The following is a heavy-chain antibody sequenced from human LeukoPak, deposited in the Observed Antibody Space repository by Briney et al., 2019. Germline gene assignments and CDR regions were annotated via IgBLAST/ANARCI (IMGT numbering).Heavy chain of an antibody. D-gene: IGHD3-22*01. CDR2: IYYSGGT. CDR3: ASISGYYSYFDY. Sequence: SETLSLTCTVSGGSISSYYWGWIRQPPGKGLEWIGYIYYSGGTNYNPSLKSRVTISVDTSKNQFSLKLSSVTAADTAVYYCASISGYYSYFDYWGQGTLVTVSS. CDR1: GGSISSYY. V-gene: IGHV4-59*12. J-gene: IGHJ4*02.